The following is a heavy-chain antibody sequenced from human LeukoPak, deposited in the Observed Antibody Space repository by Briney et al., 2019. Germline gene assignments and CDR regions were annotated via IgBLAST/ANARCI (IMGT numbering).Heavy chain of an antibody. CDR2: INPNSGGT. CDR3: ARDRARGIGYYYYMDV. J-gene: IGHJ6*03. V-gene: IGHV1-2*06. Sequence: ASVKVSCKASGYTFTGYYMHWVRQAPGQGLEWMGRINPNSGGTNYAQKFQGGVTMTRDTPISTAYMELSRLRSDDTAVYYCARDRARGIGYYYYMDVWGKGTTVTVSS. CDR1: GYTFTGYY. D-gene: IGHD3-10*01.